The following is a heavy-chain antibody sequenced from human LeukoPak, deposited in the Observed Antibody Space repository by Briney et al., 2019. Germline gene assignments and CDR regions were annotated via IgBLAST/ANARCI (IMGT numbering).Heavy chain of an antibody. D-gene: IGHD3-16*01. J-gene: IGHJ4*02. CDR1: GGSISSYY. V-gene: IGHV4-59*01. CDR2: IYYSGST. CDR3: ASWGSSAFDY. Sequence: SETLSLTRTVSGGSISSYYWSWIRQPPGKGLEGIGYIYYSGSTNYNPPLKSRVTISVDTSKNRFSLKLSSVTAADTAVYYCASWGSSAFDYWGQGTLVTVSS.